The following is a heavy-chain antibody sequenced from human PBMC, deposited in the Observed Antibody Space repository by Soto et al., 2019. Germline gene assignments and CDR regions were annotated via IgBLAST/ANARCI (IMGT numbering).Heavy chain of an antibody. CDR1: GFTFSSYG. J-gene: IGHJ4*02. D-gene: IGHD5-12*01. Sequence: QVHLVESGGGVVQPGRSLRLSCAASGFTFSSYGMHWVRQAPGKGLEWVAVIWYDGSNTYYADSVKGGFTISGDNSKKSLYLQMSSVRADDTAVYYCAVEMATIGMEFGGQEPLVTVSS. CDR2: IWYDGSNT. V-gene: IGHV3-33*01. CDR3: AVEMATIGMEF.